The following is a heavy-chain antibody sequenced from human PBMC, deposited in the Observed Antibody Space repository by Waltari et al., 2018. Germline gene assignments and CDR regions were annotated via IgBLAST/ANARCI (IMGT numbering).Heavy chain of an antibody. CDR2: VKPGGATA. J-gene: IGHJ4*02. Sequence: QLQLVQSGAELKKPGASVKLSCKASGYTFTSYYIQWVRPAPGQGLEGRGVVKPGGATAIYAQKFQGRVTMTRETSTSTVYMELSSLGSEDTAVYYCARLGITMTPDYWGQGTLVTVSS. V-gene: IGHV1-46*01. CDR1: GYTFTSYY. CDR3: ARLGITMTPDY.